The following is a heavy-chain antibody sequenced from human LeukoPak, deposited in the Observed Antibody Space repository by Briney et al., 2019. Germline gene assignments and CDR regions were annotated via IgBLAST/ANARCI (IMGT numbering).Heavy chain of an antibody. J-gene: IGHJ4*02. Sequence: SETLSLTCTVSGGSISSGGYYWSWIRQHPGKGLEWIGYIYYSGSTYYNPSLKSRVTISVDTSKNQFSLKLSSVTAADTAVYYCARHYDGSGYYFDYWGQGTLVAVSS. CDR3: ARHYDGSGYYFDY. CDR2: IYYSGST. D-gene: IGHD3-22*01. CDR1: GGSISSGGYY. V-gene: IGHV4-31*03.